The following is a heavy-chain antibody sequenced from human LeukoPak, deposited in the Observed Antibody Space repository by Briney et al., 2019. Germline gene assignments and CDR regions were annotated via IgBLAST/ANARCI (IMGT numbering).Heavy chain of an antibody. J-gene: IGHJ1*01. CDR1: GFTFSNYA. Sequence: SGGSLRLSCATSGFTFSNYAIHWVRQAPGKGLEWVADISIDGDNEYYADSVRGRFMISRDNSKNTVYLQMNSLTIEDTAVYCCAREPSGNFGQLVSSAEYFQHWGQGTRATVSS. CDR3: AREPSGNFGQLVSSAEYFQH. V-gene: IGHV3-30-3*01. CDR2: ISIDGDNE. D-gene: IGHD5/OR15-5a*01.